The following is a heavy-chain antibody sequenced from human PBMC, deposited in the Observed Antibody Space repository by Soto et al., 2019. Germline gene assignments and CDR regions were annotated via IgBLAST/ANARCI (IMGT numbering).Heavy chain of an antibody. V-gene: IGHV1-69*01. Sequence: QVQLVQSGAEVKKPGSSVKVSCKASGGTFSSYAISWVRQAPGQGLEWMGGIIPIFGTANYAQKFQGRVTITADESTSTAYTELSSLRSEDTAVYYCARVWESQQLELGYGMDVWGQGTTVTVSS. D-gene: IGHD6-13*01. CDR3: ARVWESQQLELGYGMDV. J-gene: IGHJ6*02. CDR1: GGTFSSYA. CDR2: IIPIFGTA.